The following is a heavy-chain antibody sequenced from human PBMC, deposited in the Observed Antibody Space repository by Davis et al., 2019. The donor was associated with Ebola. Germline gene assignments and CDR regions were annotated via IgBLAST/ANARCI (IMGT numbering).Heavy chain of an antibody. V-gene: IGHV5-51*01. D-gene: IGHD3-3*01. CDR2: VYPGDSDT. CDR3: ARSPSITIFGVVPHFDY. CDR1: GYSFTSYW. J-gene: IGHJ4*02. Sequence: KVSCKGSGYSFTSYWIGWVRQMPGKGLEWMGIVYPGDSDTRYSPSFQGQVTISADKSITTAYLQWSSLKASDTAIYYCARSPSITIFGVVPHFDYWGQGTLVTVSS.